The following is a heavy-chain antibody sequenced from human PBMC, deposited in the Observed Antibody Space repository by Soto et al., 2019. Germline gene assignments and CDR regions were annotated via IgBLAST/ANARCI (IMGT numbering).Heavy chain of an antibody. Sequence: QVQLVQSGAEVKKPGASVNVSCRASGNTFSHYYMHWVRQAPVQRLEWMWILYPAFGNPTYSQHFQDRLTMTTDSSTFTIYMELSSLRPEDTAVYYCARAQVSGTIEISIDIWGQGTLVTVSS. J-gene: IGHJ3*02. CDR1: GNTFSHYY. CDR2: LYPAFGNP. V-gene: IGHV1-46*01. CDR3: ARAQVSGTIEISIDI. D-gene: IGHD1-1*01.